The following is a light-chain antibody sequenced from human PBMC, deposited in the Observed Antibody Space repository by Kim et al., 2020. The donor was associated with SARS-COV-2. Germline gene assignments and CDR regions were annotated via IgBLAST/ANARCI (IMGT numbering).Light chain of an antibody. CDR3: QAWDSSTAV. CDR2: QDT. Sequence: SVSPGQTATITCSGDKLGERYACWYQQKPGQSPVLVIYQDTKRPSGIPERFSGSNSGNTATLTISGTQALDEADYYCQAWDSSTAVFGTGTKVTVL. V-gene: IGLV3-1*01. CDR1: KLGERY. J-gene: IGLJ1*01.